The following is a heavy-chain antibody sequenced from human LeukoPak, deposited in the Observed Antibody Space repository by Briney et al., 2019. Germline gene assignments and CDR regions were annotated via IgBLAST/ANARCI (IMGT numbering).Heavy chain of an antibody. D-gene: IGHD3-16*02. J-gene: IGHJ3*02. Sequence: GGSLRLSCAASGFTFSSYAMHWVRQAPGKGLEWVAAISYDGSNKYYADSVKGRFTISRDNSKNTLYLQMNSLRAEDTAVYYCARGVSYDYVWGSYRAGAFDIWGQGTMVTVSS. CDR1: GFTFSSYA. CDR3: ARGVSYDYVWGSYRAGAFDI. V-gene: IGHV3-30*04. CDR2: ISYDGSNK.